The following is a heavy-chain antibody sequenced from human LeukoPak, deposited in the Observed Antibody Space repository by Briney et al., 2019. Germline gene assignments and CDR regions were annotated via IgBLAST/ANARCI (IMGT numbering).Heavy chain of an antibody. Sequence: GASVKVSCKASGYTFTSYGISWVRQAPGQGLEWMGWISAYNGNTNYAQKLQGRVTMTWDMSTSTVYMELSSLRSEDTAVYYCARSHYSRGWEYFDYWGQGTLVTVSS. CDR2: ISAYNGNT. CDR3: ARSHYSRGWEYFDY. V-gene: IGHV1-18*01. J-gene: IGHJ4*02. D-gene: IGHD6-19*01. CDR1: GYTFTSYG.